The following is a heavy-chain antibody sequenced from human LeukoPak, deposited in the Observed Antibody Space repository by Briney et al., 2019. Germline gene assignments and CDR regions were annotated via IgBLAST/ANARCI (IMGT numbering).Heavy chain of an antibody. D-gene: IGHD4-17*01. CDR3: ARDLGGYGEPYYFDY. CDR2: ISSGSGYI. Sequence: GGSLRLSCAASGFTFSSYDMNWVRQAPGPGLGWVSSISSGSGYIYYADSVKGRFTISRDNAKTTLYLQMNSLRAEDTAVYYCARDLGGYGEPYYFDYWGQGTLVTVSS. CDR1: GFTFSSYD. J-gene: IGHJ4*02. V-gene: IGHV3-21*01.